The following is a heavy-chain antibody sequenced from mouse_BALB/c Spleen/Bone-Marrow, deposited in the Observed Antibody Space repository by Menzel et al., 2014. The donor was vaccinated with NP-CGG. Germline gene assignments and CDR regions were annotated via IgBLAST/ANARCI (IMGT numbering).Heavy chain of an antibody. Sequence: VQLQQSGAELMKPGASVKISCKATGYTFSSFWIEWVKQRPGHGLEWIGEILPGSDSTNYNEKFKGKATFTADTSSNTAYMRLSSLTSEDSAVYYCARGDRYDVRFDYWGQGTTLTVSS. D-gene: IGHD2-14*01. CDR3: ARGDRYDVRFDY. V-gene: IGHV1-9*01. J-gene: IGHJ2*01. CDR1: GYTFSSFW. CDR2: ILPGSDST.